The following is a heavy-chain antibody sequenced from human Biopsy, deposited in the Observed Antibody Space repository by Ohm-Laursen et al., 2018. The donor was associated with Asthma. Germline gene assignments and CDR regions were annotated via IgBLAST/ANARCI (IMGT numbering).Heavy chain of an antibody. D-gene: IGHD6-6*01. CDR3: ARAGLAARANWFDP. CDR1: GGSLSDYY. V-gene: IGHV4-30-4*01. CDR2: IYYSGST. J-gene: IGHJ5*02. Sequence: PSQTLSLTCTVSGGSLSDYYWSWIRQPPGKGLEWIGYIYYSGSTSHNPSLTSRLTISVDTSKNQFSLKLTSVTAADTAVYYCARAGLAARANWFDPWGQGTLVSVSS.